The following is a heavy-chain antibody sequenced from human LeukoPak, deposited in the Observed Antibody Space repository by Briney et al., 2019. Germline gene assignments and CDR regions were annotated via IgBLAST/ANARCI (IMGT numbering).Heavy chain of an antibody. CDR3: ARDLFRHCSGGSCYWFDP. V-gene: IGHV3-21*01. Sequence: TGGSLRLSCAASGFTFSSYSMNWVRQAPGKGLEWVSSISSSSSYIYYADSVKGRFTTSRGNAKNSLYLQMNSLRAEDTAVYYCARDLFRHCSGGSCYWFDPWGQGTLVTVSS. CDR1: GFTFSSYS. D-gene: IGHD2-15*01. CDR2: ISSSSSYI. J-gene: IGHJ5*02.